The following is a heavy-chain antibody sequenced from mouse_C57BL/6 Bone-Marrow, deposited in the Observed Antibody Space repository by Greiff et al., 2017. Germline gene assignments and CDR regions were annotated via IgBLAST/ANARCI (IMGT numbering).Heavy chain of an antibody. CDR1: GYTFTDYY. Sequence: QVQLQQPGPELVKPGASVKISCKASGYTFTDYYIHWVKQRPGQGLEWIGWIFPGSGSTYYNEKFKGKATITVDKSSSTAYMLLSSLTSEDSAVYFCAREGGLPSVDYWGQGTTLTVSS. CDR2: IFPGSGST. CDR3: AREGGLPSVDY. V-gene: IGHV1-75*01. D-gene: IGHD2-4*01. J-gene: IGHJ2*01.